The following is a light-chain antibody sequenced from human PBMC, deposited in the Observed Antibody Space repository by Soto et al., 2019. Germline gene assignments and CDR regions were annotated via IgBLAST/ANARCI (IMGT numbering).Light chain of an antibody. Sequence: QSVLTQPPSVSESPGQRVTISCTGSSSNIGAGYEAHWYQQVPGTAPKLIIYEDNNRPSGVPDRFSGSKSGNSASLAITGLQAEDEAEYYCQSYESSLSGYVFGTGTKLTVL. J-gene: IGLJ1*01. V-gene: IGLV1-40*01. CDR3: QSYESSLSGYV. CDR2: EDN. CDR1: SSNIGAGYE.